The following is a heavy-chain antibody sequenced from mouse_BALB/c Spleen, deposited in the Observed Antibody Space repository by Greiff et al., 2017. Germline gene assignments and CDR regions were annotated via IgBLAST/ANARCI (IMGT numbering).Heavy chain of an antibody. D-gene: IGHD2-1*01. CDR2: IRNKANGYTT. V-gene: IGHV7-3*02. Sequence: EVKLMESGGGLVQPGGSLRLSCATSGFTFTDYYMSWVRQPPGKALEWLGFIRNKANGYTTEYSASVKGRFTISRDNSQSILYLQMNTLRAEDSATYYCAKNVGNYLPYYYAMDYWGQGTSVTVSS. CDR1: GFTFTDYY. J-gene: IGHJ4*01. CDR3: AKNVGNYLPYYYAMDY.